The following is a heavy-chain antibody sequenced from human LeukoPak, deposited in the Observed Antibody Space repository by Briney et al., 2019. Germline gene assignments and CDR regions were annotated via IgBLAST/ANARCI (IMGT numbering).Heavy chain of an antibody. CDR1: GGSISGFY. CDR3: ARMMTTVTTGFDY. V-gene: IGHV4-59*08. J-gene: IGHJ4*02. CDR2: IYHSGST. Sequence: SETLSLTCTVSGGSISGFYWSWIRQPPGKGLEWIGYIYHSGSTNYNPSLKSRVTLSVDTSKNQFSLRLSSVTAAGTAVYYCARMMTTVTTGFDYWGQGTLVTVSS. D-gene: IGHD4-17*01.